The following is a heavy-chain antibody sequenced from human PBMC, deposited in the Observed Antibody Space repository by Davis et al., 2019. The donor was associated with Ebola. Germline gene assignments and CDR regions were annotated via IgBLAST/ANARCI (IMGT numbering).Heavy chain of an antibody. CDR3: AKVQEMATILDY. V-gene: IGHV4-31*03. CDR1: GGSISSGCSY. Sequence: SETLSLTCTVSGGSISSGCSYCSWILQHPGKGLEWIGYIYYSGSTYYNPSLKSRVTISVDTSKNQFSLKLSSVTAADTAVYYCAKVQEMATILDYWGQRTLVTVSS. D-gene: IGHD5-24*01. J-gene: IGHJ4*02. CDR2: IYYSGST.